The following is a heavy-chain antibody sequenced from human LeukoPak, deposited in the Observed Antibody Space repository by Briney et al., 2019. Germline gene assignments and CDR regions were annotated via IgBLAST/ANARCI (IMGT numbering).Heavy chain of an antibody. CDR1: GFTVSSNY. V-gene: IGHV3-53*01. CDR2: IYSGGST. CDR3: AGWLRFSGYYFDY. J-gene: IGHJ4*02. Sequence: GGSLRLSCAASGFTVSSNYMSWVRQAPGKGLEGVSVIYSGGSTYYADSVKGRFTISRDNSKNTLYLQMNSLRAEDTAVYYCAGWLRFSGYYFDYWGQGTLVTVSS. D-gene: IGHD5-12*01.